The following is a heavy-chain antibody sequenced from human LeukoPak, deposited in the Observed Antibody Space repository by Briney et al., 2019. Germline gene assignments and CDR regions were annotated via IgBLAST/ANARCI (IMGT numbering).Heavy chain of an antibody. CDR2: IYYSGST. Sequence: SETLSLTCTVSGGSISSYYWSWIRQPPGKGLEWIGYIYYSGSTSYNPSLKSRVTISVDTSKNQFSLKLSSVTAADTAVYYCARLSTVTTSFDYWGQGTLVTVSS. J-gene: IGHJ4*02. V-gene: IGHV4-59*12. D-gene: IGHD4-17*01. CDR1: GGSISSYY. CDR3: ARLSTVTTSFDY.